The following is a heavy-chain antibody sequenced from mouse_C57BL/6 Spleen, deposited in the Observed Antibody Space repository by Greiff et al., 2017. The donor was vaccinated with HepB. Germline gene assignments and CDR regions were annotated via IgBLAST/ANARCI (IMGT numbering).Heavy chain of an antibody. CDR1: GYSFTSYY. V-gene: IGHV1-66*01. Sequence: QVQLQQSGPELVKPGASVKISCKASGYSFTSYYIHWVKQRPGQGLEWIGWIYPGSGNTKYNEKFKGKATLTADTSSSTAYMQLSSLTSEDSAVYYCARRGDYDPYYFDYWGQGTTLTVSS. CDR3: ARRGDYDPYYFDY. J-gene: IGHJ2*01. D-gene: IGHD2-4*01. CDR2: IYPGSGNT.